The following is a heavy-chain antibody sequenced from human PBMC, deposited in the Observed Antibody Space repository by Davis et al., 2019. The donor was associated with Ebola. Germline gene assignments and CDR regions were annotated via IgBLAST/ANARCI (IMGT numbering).Heavy chain of an antibody. CDR3: TTAPDIVVVVAAIESDV. V-gene: IGHV3-15*01. J-gene: IGHJ6*04. CDR1: GFTFSNAW. CDR2: IKSKTDGGTT. D-gene: IGHD2-15*01. Sequence: PGGSLRLSCAASGFTFSNAWMSWVRQAPGKGLEWVGRIKSKTDGGTTDYAAPVKGRFTVSRDDSKNTLYLQMNSLKTEDTAVYYCTTAPDIVVVVAAIESDVWGKGTTVTVSS.